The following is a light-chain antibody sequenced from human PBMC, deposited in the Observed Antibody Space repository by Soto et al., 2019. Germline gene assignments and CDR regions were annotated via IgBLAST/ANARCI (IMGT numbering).Light chain of an antibody. CDR3: QQRSNWPQIT. CDR1: QSVSSY. Sequence: EIVLTQSPATLSLSPGERATLSCRASQSVSSYLAWHQQKPGQAPRLLIYDASNRATGIPARFSGSGSGTDFTLTISGLEPEDFAVYYCQQRSNWPQITFGQGTRLEMK. V-gene: IGKV3-11*01. J-gene: IGKJ5*01. CDR2: DAS.